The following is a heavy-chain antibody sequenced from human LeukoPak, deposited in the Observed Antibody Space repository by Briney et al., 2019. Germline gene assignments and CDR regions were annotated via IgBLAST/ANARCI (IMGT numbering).Heavy chain of an antibody. D-gene: IGHD2-2*01. J-gene: IGHJ6*03. V-gene: IGHV1-58*02. CDR3: AAVRVPWSSPGPYYYYMDV. CDR1: GFTFTSSA. Sequence: SVKVSCKASGFTFTSSAMQWVRQARGQRLEWIGWIVVGSGNTNYAQKFQERVTITRDMSTSTAYMELSSLRSEDTAVYYCAAVRVPWSSPGPYYYYMDVWGKGTTVTVSS. CDR2: IVVGSGNT.